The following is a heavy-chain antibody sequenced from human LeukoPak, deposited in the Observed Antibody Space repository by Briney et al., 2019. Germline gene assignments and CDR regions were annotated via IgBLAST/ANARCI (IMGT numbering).Heavy chain of an antibody. CDR1: GFTFSTYS. D-gene: IGHD6-13*01. CDR2: ITSPVGRI. J-gene: IGHJ4*02. Sequence: GGSLRLSCAASGFTFSTYSMNWVRQAPGKGLEWVSSITSPVGRIYYADSLKGRITISRDNARSTLYLQMNSLRAEDTAVYYCARGSGIVAATDYFDHWGQGTLVTVSS. CDR3: ARGSGIVAATDYFDH. V-gene: IGHV3-21*01.